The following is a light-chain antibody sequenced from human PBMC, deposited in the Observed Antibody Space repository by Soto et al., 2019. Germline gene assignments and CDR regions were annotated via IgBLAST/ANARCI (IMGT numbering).Light chain of an antibody. CDR1: TSNIAGNT. CDR2: IDD. CDR3: ATGDDSLNAAV. V-gene: IGLV1-44*01. J-gene: IGLJ7*01. Sequence: QSVLTQPPSLSGTPGQRVTISCSGSTSNIAGNTVHWYQHLPETAPKLLIYIDDQRPSGVPDRFSGSKSGTSASLAISGLQSEDEADYYCATGDDSLNAAVFGGGTQLTVL.